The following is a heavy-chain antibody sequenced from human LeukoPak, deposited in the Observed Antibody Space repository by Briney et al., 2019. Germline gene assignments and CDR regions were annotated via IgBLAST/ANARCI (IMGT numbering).Heavy chain of an antibody. CDR2: INHSGST. CDR1: GGSFSGYY. CDR3: ARAPRRPAPFDH. Sequence: SETLSLTCAVYGGSFSGYYWSWIRQPPGKGLEWIGEINHSGSTNYNPSLKSRVNISVDTSKNQFSLKLSSVTAADTAVYYCARAPRRPAPFDHWGQGTLVTVSS. V-gene: IGHV4-34*01. J-gene: IGHJ4*02.